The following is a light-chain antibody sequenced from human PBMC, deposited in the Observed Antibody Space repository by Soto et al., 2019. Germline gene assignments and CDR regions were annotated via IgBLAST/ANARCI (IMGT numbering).Light chain of an antibody. CDR2: ATY. CDR3: QQYGPSPLYT. CDR1: QSVSSGY. J-gene: IGKJ2*01. Sequence: VLTQSPGTLSLSPGERATLSCRAGQSVSSGYLAWYQQKPGQAPRLLIYATYTRATGIPDRFSGSGSVTDFTLTISRLQPEDFAVYYCQQYGPSPLYTFGQGTKLEIK. V-gene: IGKV3-20*01.